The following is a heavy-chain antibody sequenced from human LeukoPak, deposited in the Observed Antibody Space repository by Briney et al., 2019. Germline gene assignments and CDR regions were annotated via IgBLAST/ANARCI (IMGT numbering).Heavy chain of an antibody. V-gene: IGHV3-30-3*01. CDR2: ISYDGSNK. CDR3: ARGREAALYYYDSSGDY. CDR1: GFTFSGFG. J-gene: IGHJ4*02. D-gene: IGHD3-22*01. Sequence: GGSLRLSCAVSGFTFSGFGIHWVRQASGKGLEWVAVISYDGSNKYYADSVKGRFTISRDNSKNTLYLQMNSLRAEDTAVYYCARGREAALYYYDSSGDYWGQGTLVTVSS.